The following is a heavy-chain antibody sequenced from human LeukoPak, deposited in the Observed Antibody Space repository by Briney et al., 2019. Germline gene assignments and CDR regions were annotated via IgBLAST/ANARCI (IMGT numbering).Heavy chain of an antibody. CDR2: IYYSGST. J-gene: IGHJ3*02. CDR1: GGSISSSTYY. Sequence: SETLSLTCTVSGGSISSSTYYWGWIRQPPGKGLEWIGSIYYSGSTYYNVSLKSRVTISADTSKNQFSLKLSSVTAADTAVYYCARPLSGSSSWHGDAFDIWGQGTMVTVSS. D-gene: IGHD6-13*01. CDR3: ARPLSGSSSWHGDAFDI. V-gene: IGHV4-39*01.